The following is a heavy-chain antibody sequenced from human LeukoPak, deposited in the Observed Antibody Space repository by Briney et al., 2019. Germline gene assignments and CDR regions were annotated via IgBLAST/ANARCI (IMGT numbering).Heavy chain of an antibody. CDR1: GGTFSSSA. V-gene: IGHV1-69*04. J-gene: IGHJ3*02. Sequence: SVKVSCKTSGGTFSSSAITWVRQAPGQGLEWMGRIIPVLNITTYAQKFQGSVTITADESTSTAYMELSSLRSEDTAVYYCARSATVTGGLYAFDIWGQGTMVTVSS. CDR2: IIPVLNIT. CDR3: ARSATVTGGLYAFDI. D-gene: IGHD4-17*01.